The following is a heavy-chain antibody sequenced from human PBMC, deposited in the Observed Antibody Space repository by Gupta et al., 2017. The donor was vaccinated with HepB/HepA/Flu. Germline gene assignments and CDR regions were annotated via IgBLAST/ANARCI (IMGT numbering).Heavy chain of an antibody. V-gene: IGHV3-30*02. CDR3: AKGDFWTGSYEYFNP. D-gene: IGHD3/OR15-3a*01. J-gene: IGHJ1*01. CDR1: GFTFSNFG. Sequence: QVQLVESGGGVVQPGRSLRISCAASGFTFSNFGMFWVRQAPGKGLEWVSTIRFDGSKQYYADSVRGRFLVSRDNSKNTLYLQMNSLTIEDTAVYYCAKGDFWTGSYEYFNPWGQGTTVTVSS. CDR2: IRFDGSKQ.